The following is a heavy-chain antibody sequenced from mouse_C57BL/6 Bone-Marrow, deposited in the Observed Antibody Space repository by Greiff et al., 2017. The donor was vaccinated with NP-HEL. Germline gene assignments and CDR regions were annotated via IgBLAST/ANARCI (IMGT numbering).Heavy chain of an antibody. CDR2: INPNNGGT. V-gene: IGHV1-26*01. CDR1: GYTFTDYY. CDR3: ARIWVFAY. Sequence: EVQLKESGPELVKPGASVKISCKASGYTFTDYYMNWVKQSHGKSLEWIGDINPNNGGTSYNQKFKGKATLTVDKSSTTAYMELRSLTSEDSAVYYCARIWVFAYWGQGTLVTVSA. J-gene: IGHJ3*01. D-gene: IGHD4-1*01.